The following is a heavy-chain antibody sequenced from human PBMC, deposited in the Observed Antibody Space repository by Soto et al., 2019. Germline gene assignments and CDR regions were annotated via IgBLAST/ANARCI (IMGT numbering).Heavy chain of an antibody. CDR2: VYYSGDA. CDR3: ARAPEVRSGYYALFGDFFDY. Sequence: SETLSLTCTVSGASISSGGHYWSWIRQHSGKGLEWIGYVYYSGDAYYNPSLKSRLAISIDTSKNQFSLKLSSVTAADTAVYFCARAPEVRSGYYALFGDFFDYWGQGTLVTVSS. D-gene: IGHD3-3*01. CDR1: GASISSGGHY. J-gene: IGHJ4*02. V-gene: IGHV4-31*03.